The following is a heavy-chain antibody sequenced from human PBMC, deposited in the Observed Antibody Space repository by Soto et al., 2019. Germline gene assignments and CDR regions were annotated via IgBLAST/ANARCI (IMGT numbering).Heavy chain of an antibody. J-gene: IGHJ5*02. Sequence: EVHLVESGGVLVQPGGSLRLSCAASGFTFSSYSMNWVRQAPGKGLEWVSYISFSSSTIFYADSVRGRFTISRDNAKNSLYLQMNTLRDEDTALYYCARDNGMAGSFDPWGQGTLVTVSS. CDR3: ARDNGMAGSFDP. CDR2: ISFSSSTI. CDR1: GFTFSSYS. D-gene: IGHD2-8*01. V-gene: IGHV3-48*02.